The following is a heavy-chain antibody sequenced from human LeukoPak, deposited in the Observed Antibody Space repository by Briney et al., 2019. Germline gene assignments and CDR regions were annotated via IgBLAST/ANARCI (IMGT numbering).Heavy chain of an antibody. J-gene: IGHJ4*02. Sequence: GGSLRLSCAASGFTFSSYWMSWVRQAAGKVLEWVGNIKQDGSEKFYVDSVKDRFTIFRDNAKESLYLQMNSLRAEDTAVYYCARVGQWMVFDYWGQGTLVTVS. CDR3: ARVGQWMVFDY. V-gene: IGHV3-7*03. D-gene: IGHD6-19*01. CDR1: GFTFSSYW. CDR2: IKQDGSEK.